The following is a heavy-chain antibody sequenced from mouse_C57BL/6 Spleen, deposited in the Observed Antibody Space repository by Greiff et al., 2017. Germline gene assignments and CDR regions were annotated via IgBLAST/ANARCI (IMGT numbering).Heavy chain of an antibody. CDR1: GYTFTSYG. CDR3: ARPGIDYDGFAY. J-gene: IGHJ3*01. D-gene: IGHD2-4*01. Sequence: VQLQESGAELARPGASVKLSCKASGYTFTSYGISWVKQRPGQGLEWIGEIYPSSGNTYYNEKFKGKATLTADKSSSTAYMELRSLTSEDSAVYFCARPGIDYDGFAYWGQGTLVTVSA. V-gene: IGHV1-81*01. CDR2: IYPSSGNT.